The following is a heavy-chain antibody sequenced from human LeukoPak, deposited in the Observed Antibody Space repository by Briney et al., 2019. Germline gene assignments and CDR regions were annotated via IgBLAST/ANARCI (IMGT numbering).Heavy chain of an antibody. J-gene: IGHJ5*02. CDR3: ARDLGQYYDTSDNWFDP. CDR1: GFTFSNYW. CDR2: INSDGINT. Sequence: GGSLRLSCAASGFTFSNYWMHWVRQAPGEGLVWVSRINSDGINTSYADSVKGRFTISRDNAKNTLNLQMNSLRAEDTAVYYCARDLGQYYDTSDNWFDPWGQGTLVTVSS. D-gene: IGHD3-22*01. V-gene: IGHV3-74*01.